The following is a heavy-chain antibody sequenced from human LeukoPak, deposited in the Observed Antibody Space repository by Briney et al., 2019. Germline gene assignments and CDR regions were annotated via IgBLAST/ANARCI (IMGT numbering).Heavy chain of an antibody. CDR1: GYTFTSYG. CDR3: AREVSGGSGSSSNYYYYYMDV. V-gene: IGHV1-18*01. CDR2: ISAYNGNT. Sequence: ASVKVSCXASGYTFTSYGISWVRQAPGQGLEWMGWISAYNGNTNYAQKLQGRVTMTTDTSTSTAYMELRSLRSDDTAVYYCAREVSGGSGSSSNYYYYYMDVWGKGTTVTVSS. J-gene: IGHJ6*03. D-gene: IGHD3-10*01.